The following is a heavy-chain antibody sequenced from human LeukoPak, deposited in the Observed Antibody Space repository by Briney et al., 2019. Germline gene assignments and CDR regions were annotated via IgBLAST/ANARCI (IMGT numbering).Heavy chain of an antibody. CDR3: ARNSPLRITIFGVVIGTDWFDP. CDR1: GYTFTSYG. Sequence: ASVKVSCKASGYTFTSYGISWVRQAPGQGLEWMGWISAYNGNTNYAQKLQGRVTMTTDTSTSTAYMELRSLRSDDTAVYYCARNSPLRITIFGVVIGTDWFDPWGQGTLVTVSS. D-gene: IGHD3-3*01. CDR2: ISAYNGNT. V-gene: IGHV1-18*01. J-gene: IGHJ5*02.